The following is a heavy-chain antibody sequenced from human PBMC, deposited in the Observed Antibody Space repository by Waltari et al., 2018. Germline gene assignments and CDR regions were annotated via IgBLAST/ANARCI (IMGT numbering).Heavy chain of an antibody. CDR1: GGSFSGYY. D-gene: IGHD2-15*01. V-gene: IGHV4-34*01. CDR2: INHSGST. Sequence: QEQLQQWGAGLLKPSEPLSLTCAVYGGSFSGYYWSWIRQPPGQGLEWIGEINHSGSTNYNPSLKSRVTISVDTSKNQFSLKLSSVTAADTAVYYCAREEVYCSGGSCYSLYGWFDTWGQGTLVTVSS. J-gene: IGHJ5*02. CDR3: AREEVYCSGGSCYSLYGWFDT.